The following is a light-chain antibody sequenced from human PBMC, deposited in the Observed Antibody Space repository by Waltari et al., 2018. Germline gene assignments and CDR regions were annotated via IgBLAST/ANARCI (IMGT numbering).Light chain of an antibody. CDR2: KAS. Sequence: DIQMTQSPSTLSASVGDRVPITCRASQSISNWLAWYQQKPGKAPKLLIYKASTLESGVPSRFSGSGSGTEFTLTISSLQPDDFATYYCQQYNSYSLLTFGGGTKVEIK. CDR3: QQYNSYSLLT. V-gene: IGKV1-5*03. J-gene: IGKJ4*01. CDR1: QSISNW.